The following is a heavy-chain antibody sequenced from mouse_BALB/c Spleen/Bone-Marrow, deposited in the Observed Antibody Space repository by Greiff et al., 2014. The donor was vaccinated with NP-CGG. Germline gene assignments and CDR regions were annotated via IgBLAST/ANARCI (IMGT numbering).Heavy chain of an antibody. V-gene: IGHV7-3*02. Sequence: EVQLQQSGGGLVQPGGSLRLSCTTSGFTFTDSYMSWVRQPPGKALEWLGFIRNKAYDYTTEYSASVKGRFTISRDSSQSILYLQMNTLRPEDSATYYCARFPMDYWGQGTSVTVSP. CDR2: IRNKAYDYTT. CDR1: GFTFTDSY. CDR3: ARFPMDY. J-gene: IGHJ4*01.